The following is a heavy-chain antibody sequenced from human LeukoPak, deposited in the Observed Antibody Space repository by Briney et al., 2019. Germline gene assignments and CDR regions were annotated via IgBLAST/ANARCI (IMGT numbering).Heavy chain of an antibody. CDR2: IKQDGSEK. Sequence: GGSLRLSCAASGFTFSSYWMSWVRQAPGKGLEWVANIKQDGSEKYYVDSVKGRFTISRDNAKNSLYLQMNSLRAEDTAVYYCARDLLRFLEWLPAPNWFDPWGQGTLVTVSS. CDR1: GFTFSSYW. CDR3: ARDLLRFLEWLPAPNWFDP. J-gene: IGHJ5*02. D-gene: IGHD3-3*01. V-gene: IGHV3-7*01.